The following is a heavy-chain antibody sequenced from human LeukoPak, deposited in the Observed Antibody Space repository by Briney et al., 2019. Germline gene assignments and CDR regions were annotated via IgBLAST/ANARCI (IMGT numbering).Heavy chain of an antibody. D-gene: IGHD2-2*01. J-gene: IGHJ6*03. CDR1: GGSISGWY. Sequence: PSETLSLTCTVSGGSISGWYWSWIRQPPGKGLEWIGNIYGSGYTNYNPSLKSRVTMSVDTSKNQFSLKLSSVTAADTAVYYCARDIVVVPAAKDGYYYYMDVWGKGTTVTVSS. CDR3: ARDIVVVPAAKDGYYYYMDV. V-gene: IGHV4-59*12. CDR2: IYGSGYT.